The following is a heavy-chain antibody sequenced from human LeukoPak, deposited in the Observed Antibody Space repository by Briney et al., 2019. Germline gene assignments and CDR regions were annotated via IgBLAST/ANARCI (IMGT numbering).Heavy chain of an antibody. J-gene: IGHJ4*02. CDR3: ARAKGSIAGAAIYYSDY. Sequence: ASVTVSCKASGYTFTAYYIHWVRQAPGQGLEWMGWINCNSGGTNYAQKFQGSVTMTRDTSISTAYMELSSLTSDDTAVYYCARAKGSIAGAAIYYSDYWGQGTLVTVSS. CDR2: INCNSGGT. CDR1: GYTFTAYY. D-gene: IGHD6-13*01. V-gene: IGHV1-2*04.